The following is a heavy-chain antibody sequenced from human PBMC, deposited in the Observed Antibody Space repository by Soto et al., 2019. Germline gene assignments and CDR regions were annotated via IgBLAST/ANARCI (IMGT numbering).Heavy chain of an antibody. V-gene: IGHV3-9*01. D-gene: IGHD2-8*02. Sequence: EVQVVESGGGLVQPGRSLRLSCAASGFSFDDYAMHWVRQAPGKCLEWVSGISWNSGTIGYADSVKGRFTISRDNAKNSLYLQMNSLRAEDTALYYCAKSTGGTANGMGVWGQGTTVTVSS. J-gene: IGHJ6*02. CDR3: AKSTGGTANGMGV. CDR1: GFSFDDYA. CDR2: ISWNSGTI.